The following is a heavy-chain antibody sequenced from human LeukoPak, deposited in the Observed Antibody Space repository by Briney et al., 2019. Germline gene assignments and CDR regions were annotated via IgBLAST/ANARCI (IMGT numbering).Heavy chain of an antibody. CDR1: GYTFTTYY. D-gene: IGHD3-22*01. J-gene: IGHJ3*02. CDR3: TRTYYYDSSGYSYGRDAFDI. Sequence: GASVEVSCKASGYTFTTYYIHWVRQAPGQGLEWMGIISPSGGSTSYAQKFQGRVTMTRDTSTSTVYMELSSLRSEDTAVYYCTRTYYYDSSGYSYGRDAFDIWGQGTMVTVSS. CDR2: ISPSGGST. V-gene: IGHV1-46*01.